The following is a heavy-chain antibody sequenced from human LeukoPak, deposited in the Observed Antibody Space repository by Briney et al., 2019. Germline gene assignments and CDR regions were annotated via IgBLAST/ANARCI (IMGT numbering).Heavy chain of an antibody. CDR2: IYYSGST. D-gene: IGHD3-10*01. CDR1: GGSISSYY. Sequence: SETLSLTCTVSGGSISSYYWSWIRQPPGKGLEWSGYIYYSGSTNYNPSLKSRVTISVDTSKNQFSLKLSSVTAADTAVYYCASSITMVRGDDAFDIWGQGTMVTVSS. J-gene: IGHJ3*02. CDR3: ASSITMVRGDDAFDI. V-gene: IGHV4-59*01.